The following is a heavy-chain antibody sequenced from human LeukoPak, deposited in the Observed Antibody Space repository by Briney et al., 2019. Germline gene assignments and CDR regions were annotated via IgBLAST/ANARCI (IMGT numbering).Heavy chain of an antibody. CDR3: ARLELSYYYMDV. CDR2: IYYSGST. V-gene: IGHV4-38-2*02. Sequence: SETLSLTCTVSGYSINSAYFWGWIRQPPGKGLEWIGSIYYSGSTYYNPSLKSRVTISVDTSKNQFSLKLSSVTAADTAVYYCARLELSYYYMDVWGKGTTVTVSS. CDR1: GYSINSAYF. D-gene: IGHD1-7*01. J-gene: IGHJ6*03.